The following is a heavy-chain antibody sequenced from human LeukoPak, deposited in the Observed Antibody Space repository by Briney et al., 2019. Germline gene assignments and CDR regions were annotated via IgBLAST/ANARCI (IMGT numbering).Heavy chain of an antibody. V-gene: IGHV1-46*01. D-gene: IGHD3-10*01. CDR1: GYTFSTYY. Sequence: ASVKVSCKTSGYTFSTYYMHWVRQAPRQGLEWLGIIHPTDGSTSYTQKIQGRVTMTRDTATGTVYLELSGLRSEDTAVYWCARANGGGLDYWGQGTLITVSS. CDR2: IHPTDGST. CDR3: ARANGGGLDY. J-gene: IGHJ4*02.